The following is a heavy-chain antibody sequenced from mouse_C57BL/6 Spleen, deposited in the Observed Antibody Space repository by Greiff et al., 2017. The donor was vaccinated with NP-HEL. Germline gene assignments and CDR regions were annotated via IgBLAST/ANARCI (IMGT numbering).Heavy chain of an antibody. J-gene: IGHJ4*01. Sequence: QVQLQQSGPELVKPGASVKISCKASGYTFTDYYINWVKQRPGQGLEWIGWIFPGSGSTYYNEKFKGKATLTVDKSSSTAYMLLSSLTSEDSAVYFCARSPFTTVVARYAMDYWGQGTSVTVSS. D-gene: IGHD1-1*01. CDR3: ARSPFTTVVARYAMDY. CDR1: GYTFTDYY. CDR2: IFPGSGST. V-gene: IGHV1-75*01.